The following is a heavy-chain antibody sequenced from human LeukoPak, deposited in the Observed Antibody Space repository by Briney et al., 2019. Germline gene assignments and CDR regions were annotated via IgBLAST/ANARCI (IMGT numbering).Heavy chain of an antibody. J-gene: IGHJ4*02. CDR2: IYHSGST. CDR1: GGSISSGGYY. CDR3: ATNYYGSGSYFDY. Sequence: SETLSLTCTVSGGSISSGGYYWSWIRQPPGKGLEWIGYIYHSGSTYYNPSLKSRVTISVDTSKNQFSLKLSSVTAADTAVYYCATNYYGSGSYFDYWGQGTLVTVSS. V-gene: IGHV4-30-2*02. D-gene: IGHD3-10*01.